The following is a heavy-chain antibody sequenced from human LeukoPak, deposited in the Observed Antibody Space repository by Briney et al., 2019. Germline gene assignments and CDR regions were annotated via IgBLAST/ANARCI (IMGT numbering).Heavy chain of an antibody. Sequence: PRASVKVSCKASGYTFTGYYMHWVRQAPGQGLEWMGWINPNSGGTNYAQKFQGRVTMTRDTSISTAYMELSRLRSDDTAVYYCARDQGTFSTYCGGDCYSNYYYYMDVWGKGTTVTVSS. J-gene: IGHJ6*03. CDR2: INPNSGGT. V-gene: IGHV1-2*02. D-gene: IGHD2-21*02. CDR1: GYTFTGYY. CDR3: ARDQGTFSTYCGGDCYSNYYYYMDV.